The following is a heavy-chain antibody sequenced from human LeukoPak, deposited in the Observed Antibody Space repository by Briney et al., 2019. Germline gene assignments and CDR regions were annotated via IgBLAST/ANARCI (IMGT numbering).Heavy chain of an antibody. Sequence: GRSLRISCAASGFTFSRNGKHWVRQAPGKGLEWVAVIADDGRDKHHADSVKGRFTISRDNSKNTLHLQMNSLRAEDTAVYYCAKDSALSAASYYFDYWGQGTLVTVSS. V-gene: IGHV3-30*18. CDR2: IADDGRDK. CDR1: GFTFSRNG. D-gene: IGHD6-13*01. CDR3: AKDSALSAASYYFDY. J-gene: IGHJ4*02.